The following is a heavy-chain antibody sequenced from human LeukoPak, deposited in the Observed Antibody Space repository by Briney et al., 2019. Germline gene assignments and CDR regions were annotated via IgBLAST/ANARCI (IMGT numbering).Heavy chain of an antibody. V-gene: IGHV5-10-1*01. Sequence: GESLRISCKGSGYSFTSYWISWVRQMPGKGLEWMGRIDPSDSYTNYSPSFQGHVTISADKSISTAYLQWSSLKASDTAMYYCASTPVDIVVVPAANDAFDIWGQGTMVTVSS. J-gene: IGHJ3*02. CDR2: IDPSDSYT. CDR1: GYSFTSYW. D-gene: IGHD2-2*01. CDR3: ASTPVDIVVVPAANDAFDI.